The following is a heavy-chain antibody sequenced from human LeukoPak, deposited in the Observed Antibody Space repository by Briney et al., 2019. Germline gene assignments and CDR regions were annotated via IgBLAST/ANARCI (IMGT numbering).Heavy chain of an antibody. V-gene: IGHV1-2*04. CDR2: INPNSGGT. Sequence: ASVKVSCKASGYTFTGYYMHWVRQAPGQGLEWMGWINPNSGGTNYAQKFQGWVTMTRDTSISTAYMELSRLRSDDTAVYYCARTRDVDTAMAYNWFDPWGQGTLVTVSS. J-gene: IGHJ5*02. CDR1: GYTFTGYY. D-gene: IGHD5-18*01. CDR3: ARTRDVDTAMAYNWFDP.